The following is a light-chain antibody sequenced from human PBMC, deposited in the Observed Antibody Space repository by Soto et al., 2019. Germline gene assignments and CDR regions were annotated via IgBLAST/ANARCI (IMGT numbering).Light chain of an antibody. V-gene: IGLV2-14*01. CDR2: EVS. Sequence: QSALTQPASVSGSPGQSITISCTGTSSDVGGYNYVSWYQQHPGKAPKLMIYEVSNRPSGVSNRFSGSKSGNTASLTISGLQAEDEADYYCGSYTSSSTYVFGTGTKV. CDR3: GSYTSSSTYV. J-gene: IGLJ1*01. CDR1: SSDVGGYNY.